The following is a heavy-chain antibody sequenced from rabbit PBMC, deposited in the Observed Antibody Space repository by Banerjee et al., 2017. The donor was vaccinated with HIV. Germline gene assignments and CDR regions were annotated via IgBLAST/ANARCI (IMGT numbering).Heavy chain of an antibody. Sequence: QSLEESGGDLVKPGASLTLTCKASGFSFSSGYDMCWVRQAPGKGLEWIACIYAGASGSTYYASWAKGRFTISKTSSTTVTLQMTSLTAADTATYFCARDLSYYYDMDLWGQGTLVTVS. CDR2: IYAGASGST. V-gene: IGHV1S40*01. J-gene: IGHJ6*01. CDR1: GFSFSSGYD. CDR3: ARDLSYYYDMDL.